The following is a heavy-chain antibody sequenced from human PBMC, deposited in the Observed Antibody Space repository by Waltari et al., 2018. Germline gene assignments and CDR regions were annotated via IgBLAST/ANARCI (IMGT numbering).Heavy chain of an antibody. Sequence: QLQLQESGPGLVKPSETLSLTCSVSGGSLRSSRSYWGWIRQSPGKGLEWSGSIYSSGSIYYNPTLQSRVTISGDTSKNQFSLNLSSVTAADTAVYYCARHWKRNGYRFDPWGQGTRVNVSS. CDR2: IYSSGSI. J-gene: IGHJ5*02. V-gene: IGHV4-39*01. CDR3: ARHWKRNGYRFDP. CDR1: GGSLRSSRSY. D-gene: IGHD5-12*01.